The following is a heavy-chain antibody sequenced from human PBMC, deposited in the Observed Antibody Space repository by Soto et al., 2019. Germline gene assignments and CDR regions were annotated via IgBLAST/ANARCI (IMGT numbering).Heavy chain of an antibody. D-gene: IGHD3-22*01. Sequence: GSGPTLVNPTQTLTLTCTFSGFSLSTSGVGVGWIRQPPGKALEWLALIYWDDDKRYSPSLKSRLTITKDTSKNQVVLTMTNMDPVDTATYYCAHSLIGYYYDSSGSNWFDPWGQGTLVTV. J-gene: IGHJ5*02. CDR1: GFSLSTSGVG. CDR2: IYWDDDK. CDR3: AHSLIGYYYDSSGSNWFDP. V-gene: IGHV2-5*02.